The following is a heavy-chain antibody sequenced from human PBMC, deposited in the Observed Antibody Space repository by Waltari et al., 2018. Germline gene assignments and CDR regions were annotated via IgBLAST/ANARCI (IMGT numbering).Heavy chain of an antibody. D-gene: IGHD1-26*01. CDR1: GYTFTSFT. Sequence: VQLVQSGAEVKKPGASVKLSCKAAGYTFTSFTVHWLRQAPGQGLEWMGRINADNGDTKYSQKFQDRLTITRDTSATTLYMELSSLRSEDTAVYFSARELWDLPSYFDYWGQGTLVTVSS. CDR3: ARELWDLPSYFDY. CDR2: INADNGDT. V-gene: IGHV1-3*01. J-gene: IGHJ4*02.